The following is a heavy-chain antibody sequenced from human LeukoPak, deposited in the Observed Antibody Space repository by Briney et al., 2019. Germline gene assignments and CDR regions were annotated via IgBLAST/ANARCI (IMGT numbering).Heavy chain of an antibody. D-gene: IGHD5-18*01. Sequence: GGSLRLSCAASGFTFSDYYMSWIRQAPGKGLEWVSYISSSGSTANYADSVRGRVTISRDNAKNSVYVQVDSLRAEDTAVYYRARGQLWLDNWGQGTLVTVSS. CDR1: GFTFSDYY. J-gene: IGHJ4*02. V-gene: IGHV3-11*01. CDR2: ISSSGSTA. CDR3: ARGQLWLDN.